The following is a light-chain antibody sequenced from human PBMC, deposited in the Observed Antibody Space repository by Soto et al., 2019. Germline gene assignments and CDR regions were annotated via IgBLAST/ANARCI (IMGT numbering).Light chain of an antibody. J-gene: IGLJ1*01. Sequence: QSVLTQPASVSGSPGQSITISCTGTSSDVGGHNYVSWYQQHPGKAPKLMIYEVTKRPSGVSNRFSASKSGNTASLTISGLHAKNKGDYYGRAYTGRPSVFAAETKVTV. CDR1: SSDVGGHNY. V-gene: IGLV2-14*03. CDR2: EVT. CDR3: RAYTGRPSV.